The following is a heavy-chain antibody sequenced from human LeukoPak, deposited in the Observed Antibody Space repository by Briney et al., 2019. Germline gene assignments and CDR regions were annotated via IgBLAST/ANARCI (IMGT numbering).Heavy chain of an antibody. V-gene: IGHV3-66*01. D-gene: IGHD3-3*01. CDR1: GFTVSSNY. Sequence: GGSLRLPCAASGFTVSSNYMSWVRQAPGKGLEWVSVIYSGGSTYYADSVKGRFTISRDNSKNTLYLQMNSLRAEDTAVYYCARAYDFWSGYEDLLGYWGQGTLVTVSS. CDR3: ARAYDFWSGYEDLLGY. J-gene: IGHJ4*02. CDR2: IYSGGST.